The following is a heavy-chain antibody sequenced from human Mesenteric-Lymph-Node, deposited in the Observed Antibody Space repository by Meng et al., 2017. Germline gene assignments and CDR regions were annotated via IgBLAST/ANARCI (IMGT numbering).Heavy chain of an antibody. CDR2: IYYSGST. J-gene: IGHJ4*01. CDR1: GGSISSGGHS. V-gene: IGHV4-31*03. D-gene: IGHD3-22*01. CDR3: ARVDSSGYFLDY. Sequence: QVQLHDSGPGLVKPSQTLSLTCTVSGGSISSGGHSWSWIRQHPGKGLEWIAYIYYSGSTYYNPSLKSRVILSVDTSKNQFSLKLSSVTAADTAVYYCARVDSSGYFLDYWGQGTLVTVSS.